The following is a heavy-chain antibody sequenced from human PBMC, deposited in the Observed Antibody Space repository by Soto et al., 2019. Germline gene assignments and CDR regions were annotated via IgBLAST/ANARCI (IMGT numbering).Heavy chain of an antibody. CDR2: ISSSGSTI. D-gene: IGHD1-20*01. CDR1: GFTFSSYE. J-gene: IGHJ4*02. Sequence: GGSLRLSCAASGFTFSSYEMNWVRQAPGKGLEWVSYISSSGSTIYYADSVKGRFTISRDNAKNSLYLQMNSLRAEDTAVYYCALTGTTSKFDYWGQGTLVTVSS. CDR3: ALTGTTSKFDY. V-gene: IGHV3-48*03.